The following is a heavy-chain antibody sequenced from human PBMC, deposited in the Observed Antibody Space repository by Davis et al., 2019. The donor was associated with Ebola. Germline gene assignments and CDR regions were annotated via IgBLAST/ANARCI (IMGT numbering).Heavy chain of an antibody. Sequence: PGGSLRLSCAASGFTVSSNYMSWVRQAPGKGLEWVSVIYSGGSTYYADSVKGRFTISRDNYKNTLYLQMNSLRAEDTAVYYCAKDPSIAVAGNWFDPWGQGTLVTVSS. D-gene: IGHD6-19*01. V-gene: IGHV3-53*01. J-gene: IGHJ5*02. CDR1: GFTVSSNY. CDR2: IYSGGST. CDR3: AKDPSIAVAGNWFDP.